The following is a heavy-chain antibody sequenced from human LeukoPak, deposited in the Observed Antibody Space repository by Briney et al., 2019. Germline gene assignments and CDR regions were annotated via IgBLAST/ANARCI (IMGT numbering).Heavy chain of an antibody. V-gene: IGHV1-46*01. CDR3: ARGHSFRGGYVSRWLDP. D-gene: IGHD3-10*01. J-gene: IGHJ5*02. Sequence: ASVKVSCKTSGYTFTSFHMHWVRQAPGQGLEWMGMIDPSGGRPTYAQNFQGRVTMTRDTSTNTFYMELSSLRFANTAIYFCARGHSFRGGYVSRWLDPWGQGTLVTVPS. CDR1: GYTFTSFH. CDR2: IDPSGGRP.